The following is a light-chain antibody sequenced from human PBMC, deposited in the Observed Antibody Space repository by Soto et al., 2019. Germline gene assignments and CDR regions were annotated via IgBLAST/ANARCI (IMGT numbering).Light chain of an antibody. CDR3: SSYAGGRSMV. CDR1: TSNVGTYKF. V-gene: IGLV2-23*01. J-gene: IGLJ3*02. Sequence: QSALTQPASVSGSPGQSITISCTGTTSNVGTYKFVSCYQSHPGKAPTLIIYEGSKRPSGVSRRFSGSKSGNTASLTISGLQADDDGAYYCSSYAGGRSMVFGGGTKLTVL. CDR2: EGS.